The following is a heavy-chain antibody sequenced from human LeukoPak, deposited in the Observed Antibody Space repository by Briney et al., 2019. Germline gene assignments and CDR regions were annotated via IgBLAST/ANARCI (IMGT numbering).Heavy chain of an antibody. CDR1: GYTFTGYY. J-gene: IGHJ4*02. D-gene: IGHD6-13*01. CDR2: INPNSGGT. Sequence: GASVKVSCKASGYTFTGYYMHWVRQAPGQGLEWMGWINPNSGGTNYAQKFQGRVTMTRDTSISTAYMELSRLRSDDTAVYYCARDLEYSSSWTTYYFDYWGQGTLVTVSS. V-gene: IGHV1-2*02. CDR3: ARDLEYSSSWTTYYFDY.